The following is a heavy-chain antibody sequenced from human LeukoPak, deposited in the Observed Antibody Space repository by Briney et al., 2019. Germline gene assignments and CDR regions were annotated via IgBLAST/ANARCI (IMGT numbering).Heavy chain of an antibody. CDR2: IYSGGNT. V-gene: IGHV3-66*02. CDR1: GFTVSNNY. J-gene: IGHJ3*02. Sequence: GGSLMLSCAASGFTVSNNYMSWVRQARGKGLEWVSVIYSGGNTYYADSVKGRFTISRDNSKNTLYLQMNILRAEDTAVYYCARVIRAFDIWGQGTMVTVSS. CDR3: ARVIRAFDI.